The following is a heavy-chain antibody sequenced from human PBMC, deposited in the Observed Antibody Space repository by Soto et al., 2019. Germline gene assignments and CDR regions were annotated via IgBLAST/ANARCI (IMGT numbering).Heavy chain of an antibody. V-gene: IGHV3-30*18. CDR2: ISYDGSNK. J-gene: IGHJ4*02. CDR3: AKDREDQLLVIDY. CDR1: GFTFSSYG. D-gene: IGHD2-2*01. Sequence: GGSLRLSCAASGFTFSSYGMHWVRQAPGKGLEWVAVISYDGSNKYYADSVKGRFTIPRDNSKNTLYLQMNSLRAEDTAVYYCAKDREDQLLVIDYWGQGTLVTVSS.